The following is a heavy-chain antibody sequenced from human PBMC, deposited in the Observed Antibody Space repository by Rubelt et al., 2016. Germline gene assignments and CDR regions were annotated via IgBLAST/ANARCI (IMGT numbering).Heavy chain of an antibody. CDR3: ARGGGRQLVASDY. J-gene: IGHJ4*02. Sequence: DINWVRQATGQGLEWMGWMNPNSGNTGYAQKFRGRVTMTRNTSISTAYMELRSLRSDDTAVYYCARGGGRQLVASDYWGQGTLVTVSS. V-gene: IGHV1-8*01. CDR1: D. CDR2: MNPNSGNT. D-gene: IGHD6-6*01.